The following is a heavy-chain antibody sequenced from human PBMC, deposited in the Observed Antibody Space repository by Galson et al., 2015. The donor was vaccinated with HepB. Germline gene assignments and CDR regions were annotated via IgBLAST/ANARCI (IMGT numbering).Heavy chain of an antibody. D-gene: IGHD2-8*01. V-gene: IGHV3-9*01. CDR3: AKDMRARDRPNYMDV. CDR1: GFTFDDYA. CDR2: ISWNSGSI. Sequence: SLRLSCAASGFTFDDYAMHWVRQAPGKGLEWVSGISWNSGSIGYADSVKGRFTISRDNAKNSLYLQMNSLRAEDTALYYCAKDMRARDRPNYMDVWGKGTTVTVSS. J-gene: IGHJ6*03.